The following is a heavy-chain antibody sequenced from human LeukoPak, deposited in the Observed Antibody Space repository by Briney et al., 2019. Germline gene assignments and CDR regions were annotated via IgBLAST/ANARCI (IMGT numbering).Heavy chain of an antibody. CDR3: ARAWGEVAATLVDY. J-gene: IGHJ4*02. CDR1: GFTFSSYS. D-gene: IGHD2-15*01. V-gene: IGHV3-21*01. Sequence: PGGSLRLSCAASGFTFSSYSMNWVRQAPGKGLEWVSSISSSSSYIYYADSVKGRFTISRDNAKNSLYLQMNSLRAEDTAVYYCARAWGEVAATLVDYWGQGTLVTVSS. CDR2: ISSSSSYI.